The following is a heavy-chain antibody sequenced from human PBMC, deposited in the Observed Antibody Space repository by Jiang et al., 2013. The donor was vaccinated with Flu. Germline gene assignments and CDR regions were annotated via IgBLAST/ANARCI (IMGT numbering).Heavy chain of an antibody. Sequence: GAEVKARESLRISCQGSGYRFTNYWIGWVRQMPEKGLEWMGIIWPGDFDTRYSPSFKPGHHISRQVHQHRLLAVEQPEASDTAMYYCARTHTTMDLFEVWGQGTLVTSPQ. CDR1: GYRFTNYW. V-gene: IGHV5-51*01. J-gene: IGHJ4*02. CDR3: ARTHTTMDLFEV. D-gene: IGHD5-18*01. CDR2: IWPGDFDT.